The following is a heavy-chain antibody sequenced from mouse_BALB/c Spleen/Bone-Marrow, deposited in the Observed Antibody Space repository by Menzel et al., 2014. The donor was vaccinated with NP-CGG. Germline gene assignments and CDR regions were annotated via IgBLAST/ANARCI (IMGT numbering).Heavy chain of an antibody. J-gene: IGHJ3*01. CDR3: ARHGDYYGSSLFAY. CDR1: EYEFPSHD. V-gene: IGHV5-2*01. CDR2: INSDGGST. Sequence: EVQLVESGGGLVQPGESLKLSCESNEYEFPSHDMSWVRKTPEKRLELVAAINSDGGSTYYPDTMERRFIISRDNSKKTLYLQMSSLRSDGTAFYYCARHGDYYGSSLFAYWGQGTLVTVSA. D-gene: IGHD1-1*01.